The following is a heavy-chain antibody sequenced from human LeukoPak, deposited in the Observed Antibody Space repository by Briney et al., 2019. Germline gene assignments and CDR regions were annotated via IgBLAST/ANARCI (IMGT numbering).Heavy chain of an antibody. V-gene: IGHV4-39*01. D-gene: IGHD4-17*01. CDR3: ARPYGDYADGWFDP. CDR2: IYYSGST. CDR1: SGSISTSNYY. Sequence: SETLSLTCTVSSGSISTSNYYWGWIRQPPGKGLEWIGSIYYSGSTYYNPSLKSRVTISVDTSKNQFSLKLSSVAAADTAVYYCARPYGDYADGWFDPWGQGTLVTVSS. J-gene: IGHJ5*02.